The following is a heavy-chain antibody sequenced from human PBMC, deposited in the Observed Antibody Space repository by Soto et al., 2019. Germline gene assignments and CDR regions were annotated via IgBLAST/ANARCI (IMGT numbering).Heavy chain of an antibody. CDR2: ISSSSTI. D-gene: IGHD3-22*01. J-gene: IGHJ4*02. CDR1: GFTFSSYS. V-gene: IGHV3-48*02. Sequence: GGSLRLSCAASGFTFSSYSMNWVRQAPGKGLEWVSYISSSSTIYYADSVKGRFTISRDNAKNSLYLQMNSLRDEDTAVYYCARDTGSSSYYLFDYWGQGTLVTVSS. CDR3: ARDTGSSSYYLFDY.